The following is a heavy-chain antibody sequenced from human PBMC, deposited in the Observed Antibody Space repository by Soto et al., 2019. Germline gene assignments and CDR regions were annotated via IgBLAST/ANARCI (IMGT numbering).Heavy chain of an antibody. V-gene: IGHV3-30*03. CDR2: ISYDGSDK. J-gene: IGHJ4*02. Sequence: QVQLVESGGGVVQPGRSLRLSCAASGFPFTSYGMHWVREGPDKGLEWVAIISYDGSDKYYADSVKGRFTISRDNSKNTLYLQMNSLRPEDTALYYCVGGQYYFDCRGPGTLVIVSS. D-gene: IGHD3-10*01. CDR1: GFPFTSYG. CDR3: VGGQYYFDC.